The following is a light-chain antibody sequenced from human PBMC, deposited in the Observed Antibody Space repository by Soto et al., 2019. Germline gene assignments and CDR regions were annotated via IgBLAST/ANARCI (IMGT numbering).Light chain of an antibody. CDR3: QQRSNWPRYT. CDR2: DAS. V-gene: IGKV3-11*01. Sequence: EIVLTQSPATLSLSPGERATLSCRASQSVSSSLAWYQQKPGQAPRLLIYDASNRATGIPARFSGSGSGTDFTLTISSLEPKDFAVYYCQQRSNWPRYTFGQGTKLEIK. J-gene: IGKJ2*01. CDR1: QSVSSS.